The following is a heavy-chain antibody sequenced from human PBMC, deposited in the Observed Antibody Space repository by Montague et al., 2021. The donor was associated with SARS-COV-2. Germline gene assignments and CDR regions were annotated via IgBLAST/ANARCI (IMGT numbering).Heavy chain of an antibody. CDR1: GGSFSGYY. CDR3: ARGGGYSYGALDY. J-gene: IGHJ4*02. V-gene: IGHV4-34*01. D-gene: IGHD5-18*01. Sequence: SETLFLTCVVYGGSFSGYYWSWIRQPPEKGLEWIGEINHSGSTNYNPSLKSRVTISVDTSKKQFSLRLNSVTAADTAVYYCARGGGYSYGALDYWGQGTLVTVSS. CDR2: INHSGST.